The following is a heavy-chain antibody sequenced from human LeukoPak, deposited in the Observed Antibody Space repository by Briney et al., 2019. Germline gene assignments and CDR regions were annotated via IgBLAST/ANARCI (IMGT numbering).Heavy chain of an antibody. D-gene: IGHD2-21*02. CDR1: GYTFTSYY. CDR3: ARVSKGYCGGYCYSDY. Sequence: ASVKVSCKASGYTFTSYYMLWVRQAPGQGLEWMGWINPNSGGTNYAQKFQGRVTMTRDTSITAAYMDLSSLRSDDTALYYCARVSKGYCGGYCYSDYWGQGTLVTVSS. CDR2: INPNSGGT. J-gene: IGHJ4*02. V-gene: IGHV1-2*02.